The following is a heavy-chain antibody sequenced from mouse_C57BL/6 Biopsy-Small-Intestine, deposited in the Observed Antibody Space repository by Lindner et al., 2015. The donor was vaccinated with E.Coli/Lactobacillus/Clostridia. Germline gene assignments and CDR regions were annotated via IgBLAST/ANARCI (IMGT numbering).Heavy chain of an antibody. CDR1: GFTFSDFG. D-gene: IGHD1-1*01. V-gene: IGHV5-17*01. Sequence: VQLQESGEDLVKPGGSLKLSCAASGFTFSDFGMHWVRQAPEKGLEWVAYISSGSSTIYYADTVKGRFTISRDNAKNTLFLQMTSLRSEDTAMYYCARDYAGSDYWGQGTTLTVSS. CDR2: ISSGSSTI. CDR3: ARDYAGSDY. J-gene: IGHJ2*01.